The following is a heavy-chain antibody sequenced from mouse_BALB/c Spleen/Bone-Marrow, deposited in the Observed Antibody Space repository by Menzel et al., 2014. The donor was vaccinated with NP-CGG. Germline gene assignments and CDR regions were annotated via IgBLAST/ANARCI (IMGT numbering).Heavy chain of an antibody. D-gene: IGHD2-12*01. V-gene: IGHV2-2*02. CDR3: VRNPIRRNAMDY. CDR1: GFSLTSYG. CDR2: IWSGGST. J-gene: IGHJ4*01. Sequence: LQESGPGLVQPSQSLSITCTVSGFSLTSYGVHWIRQSPGKGLEWLGVIWSGGSTDYNAPFISRLSISKDNSKSQVFFKMNSLQANDTAIYYCVRNPIRRNAMDYWGQGTSVTASS.